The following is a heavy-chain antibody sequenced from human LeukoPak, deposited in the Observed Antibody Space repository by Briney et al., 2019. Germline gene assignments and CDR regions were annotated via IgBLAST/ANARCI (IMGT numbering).Heavy chain of an antibody. CDR3: ARGGDYYDSSGSTLDKYYFDY. J-gene: IGHJ4*02. D-gene: IGHD3-22*01. Sequence: SETLSLTCAVYGGSFSGYYWSWIRQPPGKGLEWIGEINHSGSTNYNPSLKSRVTISVDTSKNQFSLKLSSVTAADTAVYYCARGGDYYDSSGSTLDKYYFDYWGQGTLVTVSS. CDR2: INHSGST. CDR1: GGSFSGYY. V-gene: IGHV4-34*01.